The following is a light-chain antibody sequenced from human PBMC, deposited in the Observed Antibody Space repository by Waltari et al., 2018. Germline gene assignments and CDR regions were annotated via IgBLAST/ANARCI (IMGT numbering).Light chain of an antibody. Sequence: EIELTQSPGTLSLSPGERATLSCRARQSVRRFLAWYQQKLGQAPRLLIYEATSRATGIPDRFSGSGFGTDFSLIISRLEPEDFAVYYCQKYGTLPATFGQGTKVEIK. V-gene: IGKV3-20*01. CDR2: EAT. J-gene: IGKJ1*01. CDR1: QSVRRF. CDR3: QKYGTLPAT.